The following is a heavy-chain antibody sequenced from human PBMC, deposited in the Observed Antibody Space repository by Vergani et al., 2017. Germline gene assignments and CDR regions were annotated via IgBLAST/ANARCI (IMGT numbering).Heavy chain of an antibody. CDR1: GFSFNSYW. CDR3: ARARCIETCYMSNWLDS. CDR2: IKSDGSIT. J-gene: IGHJ5*01. V-gene: IGHV3-74*03. D-gene: IGHD3-9*01. Sequence: DVHLAESGGGFFQPGGSLRLSCSASGFSFNSYWMHWVRQVPGKGLLWVSRIKSDGSITAYADSVKGRFTISRDNAQNTLYLQMNSLSVEDTCVYYCARARCIETCYMSNWLDSWGQGTLVTVSS.